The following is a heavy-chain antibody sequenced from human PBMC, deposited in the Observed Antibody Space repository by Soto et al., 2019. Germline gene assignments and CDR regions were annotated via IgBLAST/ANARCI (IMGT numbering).Heavy chain of an antibody. Sequence: SETLSLTCTVSGGSISSSSYYWGWIRQPPGKGLEWIGYIYYSGSTNYNPSLKSRVTISVDTSKNQFSLKLSSVTAADAAVYCCARGQAAAGPARNWFDPWGQGTLVTVSS. CDR1: GGSISSSSYY. D-gene: IGHD6-13*01. V-gene: IGHV4-61*05. J-gene: IGHJ5*02. CDR3: ARGQAAAGPARNWFDP. CDR2: IYYSGST.